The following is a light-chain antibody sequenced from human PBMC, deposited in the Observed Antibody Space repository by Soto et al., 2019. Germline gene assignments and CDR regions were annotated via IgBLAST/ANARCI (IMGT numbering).Light chain of an antibody. CDR2: GAS. Sequence: EIVMTQSPATLSVSPGERATLSCRASQSVSGNLAWYQQKHGQAPRLLIYGASTRATGIPARFSGSGSGTEFTLTISSLQSEDFAAYYCQQYTNWPPLTFGGGTKVEIK. CDR1: QSVSGN. CDR3: QQYTNWPPLT. J-gene: IGKJ4*01. V-gene: IGKV3-15*01.